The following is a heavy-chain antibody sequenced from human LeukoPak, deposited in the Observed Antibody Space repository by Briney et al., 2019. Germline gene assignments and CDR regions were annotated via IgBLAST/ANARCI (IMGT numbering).Heavy chain of an antibody. J-gene: IGHJ4*02. CDR1: GFTFSSYG. CDR3: ARGCIAAAGEDYYFDY. CDR2: IWYDGSNK. V-gene: IGHV3-33*01. D-gene: IGHD6-13*01. Sequence: GRSLRLSCAASGFTFSSYGMHWVRQAPGKGLEWVAVIWYDGSNKYYADSVKGRFTISRDNSKNTLYLQMNSLRAEDTAVYCCARGCIAAAGEDYYFDYWGQGTLVTVSS.